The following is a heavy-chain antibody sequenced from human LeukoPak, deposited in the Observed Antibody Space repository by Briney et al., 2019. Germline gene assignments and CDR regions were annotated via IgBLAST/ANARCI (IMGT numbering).Heavy chain of an antibody. CDR2: ISSSSSTI. CDR1: GFTFSSYS. V-gene: IGHV3-48*01. Sequence: SGGSLRLSCAASGFTFSSYSMNWVRQAPGKGLEWVSYISSSSSTIYYADSVKGRFTISRDNAKNSLYLQMNSLRAEDTAVYCCARDPANYYDSSGYYYPGALAPNAFDIWGQGTMVTVSS. J-gene: IGHJ3*02. CDR3: ARDPANYYDSSGYYYPGALAPNAFDI. D-gene: IGHD3-22*01.